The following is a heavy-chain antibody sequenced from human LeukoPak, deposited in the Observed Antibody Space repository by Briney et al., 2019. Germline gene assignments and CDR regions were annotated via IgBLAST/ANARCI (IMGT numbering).Heavy chain of an antibody. Sequence: GASVKVSCKASGHTFTSYDINWVRQATGQGLEWMGWMNPNSGNTGYAQKFQGRVTITRNTSISTAYMELNSLRSEDTAVYYCARNGQQLRHFQHWGQGTLVTVSS. CDR2: MNPNSGNT. J-gene: IGHJ1*01. CDR3: ARNGQQLRHFQH. CDR1: GHTFTSYD. D-gene: IGHD6-13*01. V-gene: IGHV1-8*03.